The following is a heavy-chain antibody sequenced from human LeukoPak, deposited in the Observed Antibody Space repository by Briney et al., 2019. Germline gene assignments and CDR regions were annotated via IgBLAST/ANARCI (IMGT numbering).Heavy chain of an antibody. CDR1: GYTFTGYY. V-gene: IGHV1-2*02. CDR2: INPNSGGT. CDR3: ARDGVGYYDSSGYYYFQH. D-gene: IGHD3-22*01. Sequence: ASVKVSCKASGYTFTGYYMHWGRQAPGQGLEWMGWINPNSGGTNYAQKFQGRVTMTRDTTINTAYMELSRLRSDDTAVYYCARDGVGYYDSSGYYYFQHWGQGTLVTVSS. J-gene: IGHJ1*01.